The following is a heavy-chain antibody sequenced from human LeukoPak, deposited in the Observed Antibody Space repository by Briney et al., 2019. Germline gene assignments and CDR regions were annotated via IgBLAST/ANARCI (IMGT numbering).Heavy chain of an antibody. J-gene: IGHJ5*02. D-gene: IGHD3-22*01. CDR1: GGTFSSYA. V-gene: IGHV1-69*05. CDR3: ARDIPLPIITMIVAGNWFDP. Sequence: SVKVSCKASGGTFSSYAISWVLQAPGQGLEWMGGIIPIFGTANYAQKSQGRVTTTTDESTSTAYMELRSLRSDDTALYYCARDIPLPIITMIVAGNWFDPWGQGTLVTVSS. CDR2: IIPIFGTA.